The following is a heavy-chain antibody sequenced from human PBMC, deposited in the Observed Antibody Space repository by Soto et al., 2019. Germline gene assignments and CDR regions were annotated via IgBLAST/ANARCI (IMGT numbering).Heavy chain of an antibody. J-gene: IGHJ4*02. CDR2: IIPIFGTA. CDR3: AADYYDTSGYYFAY. CDR1: GGTFSSYA. D-gene: IGHD3-22*01. Sequence: SVKVSCKASGGTFSSYAITWVRQAPGQGLEWMGGIIPIFGTANYAQKFQGRVTITADESTSTAYMELSSLRSEDTAVYYCAADYYDTSGYYFAYCGQRTLFTVSS. V-gene: IGHV1-69*13.